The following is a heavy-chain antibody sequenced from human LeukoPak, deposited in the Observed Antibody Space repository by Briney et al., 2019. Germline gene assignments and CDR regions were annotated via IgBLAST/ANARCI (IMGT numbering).Heavy chain of an antibody. D-gene: IGHD3-10*01. J-gene: IGHJ4*02. Sequence: GGSLRLSCAASGFTFSAYGMNWVRQSPGKGLELVSYISSSSTTIYYSDPVKGRFTISRDNAKESLYLQMSSLRAEDTAVYYCARLEIFSGFDYWGRGTLVAVSS. CDR3: ARLEIFSGFDY. CDR1: GFTFSAYG. CDR2: ISSSSTTI. V-gene: IGHV3-48*04.